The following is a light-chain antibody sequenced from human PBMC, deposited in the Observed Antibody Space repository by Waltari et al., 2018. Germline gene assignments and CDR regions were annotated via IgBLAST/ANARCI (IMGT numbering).Light chain of an antibody. Sequence: EIVLTQSPGTLSVSPGERVTLSCRASQSVSRPLAWYQQKPGQAPRLLIYDASTRATGIPDRFSGSGSGTDFSLTISRLEPEDFAVYYCQKYGTLPATFGQGTKVEIK. CDR3: QKYGTLPAT. CDR2: DAS. J-gene: IGKJ1*01. CDR1: QSVSRP. V-gene: IGKV3-20*01.